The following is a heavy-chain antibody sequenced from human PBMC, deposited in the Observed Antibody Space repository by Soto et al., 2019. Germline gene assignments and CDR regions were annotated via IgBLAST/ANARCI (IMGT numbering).Heavy chain of an antibody. CDR1: GGSISSYY. V-gene: IGHV4-4*07. D-gene: IGHD3-3*01. CDR2: IYTSGST. CDR3: AREYYDFWSGSRGAYYYGMDV. Sequence: SETLSLTCTVSGGSISSYYWSWIRQPAGKGLEWIGRIYTSGSTNYNPSLKSRVTMSVDTSKNQFSLKLSSVTAADTAVYYCAREYYDFWSGSRGAYYYGMDVWGQGTTVTV. J-gene: IGHJ6*02.